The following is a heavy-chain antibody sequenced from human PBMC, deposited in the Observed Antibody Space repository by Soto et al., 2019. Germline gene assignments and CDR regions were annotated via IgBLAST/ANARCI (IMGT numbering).Heavy chain of an antibody. D-gene: IGHD2-15*01. Sequence: ASVKVSCKASGYTFTSYYMHWVRQAPGQGLEWMGIINPSGGSTSYAQKFQGRVTMTGDTSTSTVYMELSSLRSEDTAVYYCARDGSATPFERASCGGSCYSDYWGQGTLVTVSS. J-gene: IGHJ4*02. CDR3: ARDGSATPFERASCGGSCYSDY. CDR2: INPSGGST. V-gene: IGHV1-46*01. CDR1: GYTFTSYY.